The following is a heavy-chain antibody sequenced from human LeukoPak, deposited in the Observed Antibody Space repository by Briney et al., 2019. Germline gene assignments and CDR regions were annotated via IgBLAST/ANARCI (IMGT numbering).Heavy chain of an antibody. CDR1: GFTFSSYG. CDR3: CGIAVAGIY. CDR2: IRYDESHK. Sequence: PGGSLRLSCAASGFTFSSYGMHWVRQAPGKGLEWVAFIRYDESHKYYIDSVKGRFTISRDNSKNTLYLQMNSLRAEDTAVYYCCGIAVAGIYWGQGTLVTVSS. V-gene: IGHV3-30*02. D-gene: IGHD6-19*01. J-gene: IGHJ4*02.